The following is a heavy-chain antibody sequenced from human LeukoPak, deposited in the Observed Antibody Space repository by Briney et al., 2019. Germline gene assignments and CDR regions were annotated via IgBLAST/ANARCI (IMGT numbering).Heavy chain of an antibody. D-gene: IGHD3-22*01. V-gene: IGHV3-23*01. CDR3: ANFASYDSSGFYSLEESY. CDR2: VNDSGDRT. Sequence: GGSLRLSCAASGFSFNNYAMSWVRQAPGKGLEWVSSVNDSGDRTYYADSVKGRFTISRDNSKNTVYLQMNSLRGEDTAIYYCANFASYDSSGFYSLEESYWGQGTLVTVSS. J-gene: IGHJ4*02. CDR1: GFSFNNYA.